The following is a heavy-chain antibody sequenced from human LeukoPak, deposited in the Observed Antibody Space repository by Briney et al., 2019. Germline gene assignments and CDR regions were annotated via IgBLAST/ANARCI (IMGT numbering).Heavy chain of an antibody. V-gene: IGHV3-48*03. CDR2: ISSSGRTT. CDR1: GFTFSSYE. D-gene: IGHD6-13*01. CDR3: ARDVEARISAAGTFDY. J-gene: IGHJ4*02. Sequence: GGSLRLSCAASGFTFSSYEMNWVRQAPGKGLEWVSDISSSGRTTYYADSVKGRFAISRDNSKSTLWLQMNSLRADDTAIYYCARDVEARISAAGTFDYWGQGSLVTVSS.